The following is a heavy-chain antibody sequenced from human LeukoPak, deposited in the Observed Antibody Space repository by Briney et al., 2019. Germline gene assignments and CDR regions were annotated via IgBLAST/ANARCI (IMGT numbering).Heavy chain of an antibody. CDR3: AKVGEPGTLLLYYYYYMDV. Sequence: GGSLRLSCAASGFTFSSYGMSWVRQAPGKGLEWVSAISDSGGSTYYADSVKGRFSISRDNSKNTLYLQMNSLRAEDTAVYYCAKVGEPGTLLLYYYYYMDVWGKGTTVTISS. CDR1: GFTFSSYG. J-gene: IGHJ6*03. D-gene: IGHD1-1*01. V-gene: IGHV3-23*01. CDR2: ISDSGGST.